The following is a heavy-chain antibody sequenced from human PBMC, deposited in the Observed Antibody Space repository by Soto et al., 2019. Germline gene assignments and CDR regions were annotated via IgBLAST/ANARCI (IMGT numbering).Heavy chain of an antibody. CDR3: ARVHDSEGSGSVVFDY. Sequence: SETLSLTCTVSGGSISSYYWSWIRQPPGKGLEWIGYIYYSGSTNYNPSLKSRVTISVDTSKNQFSLKLSSVTAADTAVYYCARVHDSEGSGSVVFDYWGQGTLVTVSS. CDR1: GGSISSYY. D-gene: IGHD3-10*01. J-gene: IGHJ4*02. V-gene: IGHV4-59*01. CDR2: IYYSGST.